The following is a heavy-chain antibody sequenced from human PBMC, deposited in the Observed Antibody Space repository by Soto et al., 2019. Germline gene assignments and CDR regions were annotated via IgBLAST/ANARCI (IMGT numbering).Heavy chain of an antibody. CDR2: IYHSGST. V-gene: IGHV4-30-2*01. CDR3: AGGTAARPLGY. J-gene: IGHJ4*02. CDR1: GGSISSGGYS. D-gene: IGHD2-2*01. Sequence: QLQLQESGSGLVKPSQTLSLTCAVSGGSISSGGYSWSWIRQPPGKGLEWIGYIYHSGSTYYNPSLKSRVTISGDRAKTQIPLRLSSVTAADTAEYYCAGGTAARPLGYWGQGTLVTVSS.